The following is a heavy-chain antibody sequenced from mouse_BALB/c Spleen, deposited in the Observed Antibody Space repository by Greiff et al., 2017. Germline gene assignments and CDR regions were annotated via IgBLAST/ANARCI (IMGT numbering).Heavy chain of an antibody. V-gene: IGHV14-3*02. CDR1: GFNIKDTY. Sequence: EVQLQQSGAELVKPGASVKLSCTASGFNIKDTYMHWVKQRPEQGLGWIGRIDPANGNTKYDPKFQGKATITADTSSNTAYLQLSSLTSEDTAVYYCARGRSYAMDYWGQGTSVTVSS. CDR2: IDPANGNT. CDR3: ARGRSYAMDY. J-gene: IGHJ4*01.